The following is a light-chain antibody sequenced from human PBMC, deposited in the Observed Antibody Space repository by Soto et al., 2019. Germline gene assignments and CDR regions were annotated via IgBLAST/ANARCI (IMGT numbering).Light chain of an antibody. CDR3: QQYNTYPLT. V-gene: IGKV1-16*01. CDR2: VAS. CDR1: QDISNY. Sequence: DIQMTQSPSSLSASVGDRVTITCRASQDISNYLAWFQQQPGKAPRSLIYVASTLQSGVPSRFSGSGSGTDFTLIISSLQPEDFATYFCQQYNTYPLTFGQGTKVDIK. J-gene: IGKJ1*01.